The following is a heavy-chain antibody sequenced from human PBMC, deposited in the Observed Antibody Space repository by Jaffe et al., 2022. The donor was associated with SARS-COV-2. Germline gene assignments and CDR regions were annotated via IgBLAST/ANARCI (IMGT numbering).Heavy chain of an antibody. CDR1: GYTLTSYN. CDR3: ARGDCSGGICPIFSI. Sequence: QVQLVQSGSELKKPGASVKVSCKASGYTLTSYNINWVRQAPGQGLEWMGWINTNTGNPNYAQDFTGRFVLSLDTSVNTAYLQISGLKAEDTAVYYCARGDCSGGICPIFSIWGQGTMVTVSS. J-gene: IGHJ3*02. D-gene: IGHD2-15*01. CDR2: INTNTGNP. V-gene: IGHV7-4-1*02.